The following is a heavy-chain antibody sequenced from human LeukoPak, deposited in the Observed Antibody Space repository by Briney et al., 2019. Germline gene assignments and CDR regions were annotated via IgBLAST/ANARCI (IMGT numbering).Heavy chain of an antibody. Sequence: PSKTLSLTCTVSGDSISSYYWGWIQQPPGKGLEWIGYIYYSGSTNYNPSLKSRVTISVDTSKNQFSLKLSSVTAADTAVYYCARGGGGYYGSGSYYNRPLDYWGQGTLVTVSS. D-gene: IGHD3-10*01. CDR3: ARGGGGYYGSGSYYNRPLDY. V-gene: IGHV4-59*01. CDR2: IYYSGST. J-gene: IGHJ4*02. CDR1: GDSISSYY.